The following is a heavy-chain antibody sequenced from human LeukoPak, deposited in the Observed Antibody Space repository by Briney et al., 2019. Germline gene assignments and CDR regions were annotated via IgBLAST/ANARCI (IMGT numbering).Heavy chain of an antibody. J-gene: IGHJ4*02. Sequence: GGTLRLSCAASGFTFSSYGMSWVRQAPGKGLEGVSAISGSGGSTYYADSVKGRFTISRDNSKNTLHLQMNSLRAEDTAVYYCAKAAGATSIRKLDYWGQGTLVTVSS. V-gene: IGHV3-23*01. CDR2: ISGSGGST. D-gene: IGHD1-26*01. CDR3: AKAAGATSIRKLDY. CDR1: GFTFSSYG.